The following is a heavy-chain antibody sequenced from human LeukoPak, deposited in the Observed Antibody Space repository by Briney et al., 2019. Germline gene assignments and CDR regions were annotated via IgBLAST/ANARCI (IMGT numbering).Heavy chain of an antibody. Sequence: PGGSLRLSCAASGFTFSTNIMHWVRQAPGQGPEWVAVISNDGSKQYYADSVRGRFTVSRDNSKSTLYLQINSLRAEDTAVYYCGKTTAGYSSGQKPAWPVDYWGQGTLVTVSS. CDR3: GKTTAGYSSGQKPAWPVDY. J-gene: IGHJ4*02. V-gene: IGHV3-30*07. D-gene: IGHD5-18*01. CDR1: GFTFSTNI. CDR2: ISNDGSKQ.